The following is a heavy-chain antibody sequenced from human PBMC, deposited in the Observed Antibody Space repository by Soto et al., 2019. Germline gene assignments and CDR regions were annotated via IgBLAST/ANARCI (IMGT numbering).Heavy chain of an antibody. CDR3: ARVLRGVVNWFDP. CDR1: GDTFTNFG. V-gene: IGHV1-18*01. Sequence: HLVQSGPEVKKPGASITASCKTFGDTFTNFGLSWVRRAPGQGLEWMGWIATYNNNRNYAEKFQGRLTLTTDTSTSTAYMELKNLGNDDTAVYYCARVLRGVVNWFDPWGQGTLVTVSS. CDR2: IATYNNNR. J-gene: IGHJ5*02. D-gene: IGHD3-10*01.